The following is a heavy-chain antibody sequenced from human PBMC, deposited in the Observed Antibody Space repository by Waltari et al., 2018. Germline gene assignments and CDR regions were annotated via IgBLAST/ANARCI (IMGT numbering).Heavy chain of an antibody. CDR1: GGSISSYY. Sequence: QVQLQESGPGLVKPSETLSLTCHVSGGSISSYYWSWIRQPPGKGLEWIGYIYYSGSTNYNPSLKSRVTISVDTSKNQFSLKLSSVTAADTAVYYCARVNYYDSSGSFSYWYFDLWGRGTLVTVSS. J-gene: IGHJ2*01. CDR2: IYYSGST. V-gene: IGHV4-59*01. CDR3: ARVNYYDSSGSFSYWYFDL. D-gene: IGHD3-22*01.